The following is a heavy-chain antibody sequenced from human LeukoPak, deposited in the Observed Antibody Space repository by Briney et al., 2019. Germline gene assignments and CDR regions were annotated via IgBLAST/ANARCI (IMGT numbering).Heavy chain of an antibody. D-gene: IGHD3-3*01. CDR1: GFTFSSYS. J-gene: IGHJ6*02. V-gene: IGHV3-21*04. CDR2: ISSSSSYI. Sequence: GGSLRLSCAASGFTFSSYSMNWVRQAPGKGLEWVSSISSSSSYIYYADSVKGRFTISRDNAKNSLYLQMNSLRAEDTAVYYCARGDFDFWSGYYEDYGMDVWGQGTTVTVSS. CDR3: ARGDFDFWSGYYEDYGMDV.